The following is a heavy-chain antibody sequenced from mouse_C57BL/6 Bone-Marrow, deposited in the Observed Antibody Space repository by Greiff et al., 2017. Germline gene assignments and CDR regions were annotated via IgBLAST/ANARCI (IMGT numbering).Heavy chain of an antibody. D-gene: IGHD1-1*01. J-gene: IGHJ4*01. CDR2: IDPSDSYT. CDR1: GYTFTSYW. Sequence: QVQLQQPGAELVKPGASVKLSCKASGYTFTSYWMQWVNQRPGQGLEWIGEIDPSDSYTNYNQKFKGKATLTVDTSSSTAYMQLSSLTSEDSAVYYCASITTVVATGYYAMDYWGQGTSVTVSS. CDR3: ASITTVVATGYYAMDY. V-gene: IGHV1-50*01.